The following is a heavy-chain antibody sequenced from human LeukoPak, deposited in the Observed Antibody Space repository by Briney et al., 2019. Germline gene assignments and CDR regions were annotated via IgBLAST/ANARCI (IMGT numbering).Heavy chain of an antibody. CDR2: VYYSGTT. Sequence: PSETLSLTCAVSGASISTCSYYWVWIRQPPGKGLQWIGSVYYSGTTYYNPSLQSRVTISVDTSKNQFSLELTSVTAACGTMYYCARLGYNGGWYQYYFEYWGLGTLVTVSS. J-gene: IGHJ4*02. V-gene: IGHV4-39*01. CDR1: GASISTCSYY. CDR3: ARLGYNGGWYQYYFEY. D-gene: IGHD6-19*01.